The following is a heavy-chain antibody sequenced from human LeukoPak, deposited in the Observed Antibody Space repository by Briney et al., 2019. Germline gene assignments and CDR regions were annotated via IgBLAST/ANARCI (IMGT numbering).Heavy chain of an antibody. CDR2: IYYGGST. J-gene: IGHJ3*02. V-gene: IGHV4-59*01. Sequence: SETLSLTCTVSGGSISSYYWSWIRQPPWKGLEWIGYIYYGGSTNYNPPLKSRVTISVDTSKNQFSLKLSSVTAADTAVYYCARAHVDGPIGAFDIRGQGTMVTVSS. D-gene: IGHD2-21*01. CDR1: GGSISSYY. CDR3: ARAHVDGPIGAFDI.